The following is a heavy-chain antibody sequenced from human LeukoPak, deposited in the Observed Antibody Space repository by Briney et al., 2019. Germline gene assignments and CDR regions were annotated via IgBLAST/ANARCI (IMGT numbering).Heavy chain of an antibody. CDR1: GFTFSSAW. J-gene: IGHJ4*02. V-gene: IGHV3-15*01. CDR2: IKSKTDGGTR. CDR3: TAGTGTSDFDY. Sequence: GGSLRLSRAASGFTFSSAWMSWVRQAPGKGLEWVGRIKSKTDGGTRDFAAPVKGRFTISRDDSTNTLYLQMNSLKTEDTAVYYRTAGTGTSDFDYWGQGTLVTVSS. D-gene: IGHD1-7*01.